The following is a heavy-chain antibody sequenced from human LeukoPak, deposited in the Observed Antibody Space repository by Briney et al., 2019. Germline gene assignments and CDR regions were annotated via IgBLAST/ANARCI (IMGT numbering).Heavy chain of an antibody. CDR3: ARLTDDYAVG. CDR2: MYHSGST. J-gene: IGHJ4*02. CDR1: GYSISSGYY. V-gene: IGHV4-38-2*02. D-gene: IGHD4-17*01. Sequence: PSDTLSLTCTVSGYSISSGYYWGWIRQPPGKELEWIGSMYHSGSTYYNPSLKSRVTISVDTSKNHFSLKLSSVTAADTAVYYCARLTDDYAVGWGQGTLVTVSS.